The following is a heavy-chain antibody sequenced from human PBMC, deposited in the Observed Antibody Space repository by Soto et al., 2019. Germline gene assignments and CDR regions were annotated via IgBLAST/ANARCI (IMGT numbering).Heavy chain of an antibody. V-gene: IGHV3-23*01. J-gene: IGHJ3*02. D-gene: IGHD6-13*01. CDR3: AKPAPGSRNAFDI. CDR1: GFTFSSYA. CDR2: IIDSGGST. Sequence: EVQLLESGGGLVQPWGSLRLSCAASGFTFSSYAMNWVRQAPGKGLERVSTIIDSGGSTYYADSVKGRFTISGDNSKNTLYLQMNSLGAEDTAVDYCAKPAPGSRNAFDIWGQWTMVTVSS.